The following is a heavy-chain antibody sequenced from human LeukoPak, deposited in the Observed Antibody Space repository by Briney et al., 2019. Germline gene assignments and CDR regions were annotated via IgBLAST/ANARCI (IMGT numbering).Heavy chain of an antibody. CDR1: GVSFSGYY. J-gene: IGHJ4*02. Sequence: NPSETLSLTCAVYGVSFSGYYWSWIRQPPGRGVEWVGEINHSGSINYNPSLKSRVTISVDTSKNQFSLKLSSVTAADTAVYYCARGRGYDYVWGSYRDADFDYWGQGTLVTVSS. CDR2: INHSGSI. CDR3: ARGRGYDYVWGSYRDADFDY. V-gene: IGHV4-34*01. D-gene: IGHD3-16*02.